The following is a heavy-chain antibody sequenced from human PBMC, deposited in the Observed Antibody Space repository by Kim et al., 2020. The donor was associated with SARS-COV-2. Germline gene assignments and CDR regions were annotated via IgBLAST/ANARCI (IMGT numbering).Heavy chain of an antibody. D-gene: IGHD1-26*01. J-gene: IGHJ4*02. Sequence: GGSLRLSCAASGFTFSNYAMSWVRQSPGKGLEWVSAISTSGGSTYYADSVQGRFTISRDNSKNTLYLQMNSLRAEDTAVYYCASRPEWELVDDTFDYWGQGTLVTVSS. CDR2: ISTSGGST. V-gene: IGHV3-23*01. CDR3: ASRPEWELVDDTFDY. CDR1: GFTFSNYA.